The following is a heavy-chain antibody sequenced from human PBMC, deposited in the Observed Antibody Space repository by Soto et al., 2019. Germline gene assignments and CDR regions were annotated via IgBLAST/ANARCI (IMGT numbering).Heavy chain of an antibody. CDR3: TTDWFDSSGYYAY. J-gene: IGHJ4*02. CDR1: GFTFNHAW. Sequence: EVQLVESGGGLVKPGGSLRLSCAASGFTFNHAWMNWVRQAPGKGLEWVARIKSKSDGGTTDYAAPMKGRFTVSRDDSRHTVYLQINSLKTEDTAIYYCTTDWFDSSGYYAYWGQGTLVSVSS. D-gene: IGHD3-22*01. V-gene: IGHV3-15*01. CDR2: IKSKSDGGTT.